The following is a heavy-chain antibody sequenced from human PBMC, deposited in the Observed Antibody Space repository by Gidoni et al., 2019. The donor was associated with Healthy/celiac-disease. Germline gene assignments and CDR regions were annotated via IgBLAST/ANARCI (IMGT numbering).Heavy chain of an antibody. Sequence: QVPLVESGGGVVPPGRSLSLSCAASGFTCSSYGMHWVRQAPGKGLEWVAVISYDGSNKYYADSVKGRFTISRDNSKNTLYLQMNSLRAEDTAVYYCAKDGSGTGAFDIWGQGTMVTVSS. V-gene: IGHV3-30*18. CDR1: GFTCSSYG. J-gene: IGHJ3*02. CDR2: ISYDGSNK. D-gene: IGHD2-15*01. CDR3: AKDGSGTGAFDI.